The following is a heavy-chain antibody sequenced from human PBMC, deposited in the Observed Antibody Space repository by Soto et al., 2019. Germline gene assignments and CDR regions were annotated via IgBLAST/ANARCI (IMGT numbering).Heavy chain of an antibody. J-gene: IGHJ4*02. CDR1: GFTFSSYA. CDR2: ISGSGGST. D-gene: IGHD6-19*01. Sequence: EVQLLESGGGLVQPGGSLRLSCAASGFTFSSYAMSWVRQAPGKGLECVSAISGSGGSTYYADSVNGRFTISRENSKNTLYLQRNSLRAEDTAVYYCAKDFEGAVAGTYYWGQGTLVTVSS. V-gene: IGHV3-23*01. CDR3: AKDFEGAVAGTYY.